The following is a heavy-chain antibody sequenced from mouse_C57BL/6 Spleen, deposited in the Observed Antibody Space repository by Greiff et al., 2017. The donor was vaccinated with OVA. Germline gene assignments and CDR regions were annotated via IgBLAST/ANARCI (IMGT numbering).Heavy chain of an antibody. D-gene: IGHD1-1*01. CDR1: GYTFTSYW. J-gene: IGHJ2*01. CDR2: IHPNSGST. Sequence: VQLQQPGAELVKPGASVKLSCKASGYTFTSYWMHWVKQRPGQGLEWIGMIHPNSGSTNYNEKFKSKATLTVDKSSSTAYMQLSSLTSEDSAVYYCARRGSTVVATRYFDYWGQGTTLTVSS. V-gene: IGHV1-64*01. CDR3: ARRGSTVVATRYFDY.